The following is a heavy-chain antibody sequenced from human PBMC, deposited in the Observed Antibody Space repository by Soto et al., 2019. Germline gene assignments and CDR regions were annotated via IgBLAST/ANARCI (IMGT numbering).Heavy chain of an antibody. D-gene: IGHD3-3*01. Sequence: ASVKVSCKASGYTFTGYYMHWVRQAPGQGLEWMGWINPNSGGTNYAQKFQGWVTMTRDTSISTAYMELSRLRSDDTAVYYCARGSQRITIFGVVLRMDVWGQGTTVTVSS. CDR3: ARGSQRITIFGVVLRMDV. CDR1: GYTFTGYY. J-gene: IGHJ6*02. CDR2: INPNSGGT. V-gene: IGHV1-2*04.